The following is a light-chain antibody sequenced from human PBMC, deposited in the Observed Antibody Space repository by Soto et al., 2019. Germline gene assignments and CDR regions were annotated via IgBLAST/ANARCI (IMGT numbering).Light chain of an antibody. CDR2: DAS. Sequence: DIQMTQSPSTLSASVGDRVTVTCRASQTIGSWLAWYQQKPGRAPKLLIFDASSLESGVPSRFSGNGSGTEFTLTISSLQPEDFATYYCQQLNSYLINFGQGTRLEIK. CDR3: QQLNSYLIN. V-gene: IGKV1-5*01. J-gene: IGKJ5*01. CDR1: QTIGSW.